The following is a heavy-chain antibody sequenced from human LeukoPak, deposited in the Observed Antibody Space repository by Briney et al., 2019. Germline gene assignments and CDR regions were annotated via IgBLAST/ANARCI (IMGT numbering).Heavy chain of an antibody. V-gene: IGHV3-9*01. J-gene: IGHJ4*02. D-gene: IGHD3-22*01. CDR3: AKANYYYDSSGYVSPFDY. CDR1: GFTFDDYA. Sequence: GGSLRLSCAASGFTFDDYAMHWVRQAPGKGLEWVSGISWNSGSIGYADSVKGRFTISRDNAKNSLYLQMNSLRAEDTALYYCAKANYYYDSSGYVSPFDYWGQETLVTVSS. CDR2: ISWNSGSI.